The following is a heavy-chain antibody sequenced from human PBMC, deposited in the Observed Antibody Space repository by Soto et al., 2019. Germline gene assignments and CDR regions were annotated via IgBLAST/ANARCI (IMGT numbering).Heavy chain of an antibody. Sequence: QVQLVESGGGVVQPGRSLRLSCAASGFTFSSYGMHWVRQAPGKGLEWVAVIWYDGSNKYYADSVKGRFTISRDNSKNTLYLQMNSLRAEDTAVYYCARERQKYYYGSGSYYKRAVDYWGQGTLVTVSS. J-gene: IGHJ4*02. CDR2: IWYDGSNK. CDR3: ARERQKYYYGSGSYYKRAVDY. D-gene: IGHD3-10*01. V-gene: IGHV3-33*01. CDR1: GFTFSSYG.